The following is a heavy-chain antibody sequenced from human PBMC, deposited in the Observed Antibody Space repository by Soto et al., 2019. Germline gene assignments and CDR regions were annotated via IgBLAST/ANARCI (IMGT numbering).Heavy chain of an antibody. CDR2: ISYDGSNK. Sequence: GGSLRLSCAATGFSISNYWMSWVRQGPGKGLEWVAVISYDGSNKYYADSVKGRFTISRDNSKNTLYLQMNSLRAEDTAVYYCARDRLYYYGSGSYVYYYGMDVWGQGTTVTVSS. CDR1: GFSISNYW. CDR3: ARDRLYYYGSGSYVYYYGMDV. V-gene: IGHV3-30-3*01. D-gene: IGHD3-10*01. J-gene: IGHJ6*02.